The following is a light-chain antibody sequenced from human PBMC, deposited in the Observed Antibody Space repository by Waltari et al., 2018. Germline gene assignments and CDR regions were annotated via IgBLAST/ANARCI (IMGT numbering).Light chain of an antibody. Sequence: QSVLTQPPPVAAAPGQRVTISCSGRSANIEHNYVSWYQQLPGTAPQLLIYDNNRRPSGIPDRFSGSKSGTSATRDITGLQTGDEADYYCGAWDTSLSTVMFGGGTKLTVL. J-gene: IGLJ3*02. V-gene: IGLV1-51*01. CDR2: DNN. CDR1: SANIEHNY. CDR3: GAWDTSLSTVM.